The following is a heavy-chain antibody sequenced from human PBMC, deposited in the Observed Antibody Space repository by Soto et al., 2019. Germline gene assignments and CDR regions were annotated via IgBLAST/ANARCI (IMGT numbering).Heavy chain of an antibody. J-gene: IGHJ5*02. Sequence: GDSVKVSCKASGYTFTSYAMHWVRQAPGQRLEWMGWINAGNGNTKYSQKFQGRVTITRDTSASTAYMELSSLRSEDTAVYYCARGYSSSPYNWFDPWGQGTLVTVSS. V-gene: IGHV1-3*01. CDR2: INAGNGNT. D-gene: IGHD6-13*01. CDR1: GYTFTSYA. CDR3: ARGYSSSPYNWFDP.